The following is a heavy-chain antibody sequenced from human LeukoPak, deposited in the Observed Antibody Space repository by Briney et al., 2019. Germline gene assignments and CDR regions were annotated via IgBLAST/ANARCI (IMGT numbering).Heavy chain of an antibody. V-gene: IGHV3-23*01. CDR3: AKDQAGIVATPSDY. J-gene: IGHJ4*02. Sequence: GGSLRLSCAASGFTFSSYAMSWVRQAPGKGLEWVSAISGSGGSTYYADSVKGRFTISRDSSKNTLYLQMNSLRAEDTAVYYCAKDQAGIVATPSDYWGQGTLVTVSS. CDR2: ISGSGGST. CDR1: GFTFSSYA. D-gene: IGHD5-12*01.